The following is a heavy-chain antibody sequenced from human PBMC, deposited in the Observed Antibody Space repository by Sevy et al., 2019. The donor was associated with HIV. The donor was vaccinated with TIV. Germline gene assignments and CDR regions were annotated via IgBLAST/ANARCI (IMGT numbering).Heavy chain of an antibody. CDR2: IYYSGRT. J-gene: IGHJ4*02. D-gene: IGHD6-19*01. CDR3: ARHEVESGWPQIDS. CDR1: GGSISSSSYY. V-gene: IGHV4-39*01. Sequence: SETLSLTCTVSGGSISSSSYYWGWIRQPPGKGLEWIGSIYYSGRTYYNASLKSRVTISIDTSKNQFSLNLSSVTAADPAVYYCARHEVESGWPQIDSWGQGTLVTVSS.